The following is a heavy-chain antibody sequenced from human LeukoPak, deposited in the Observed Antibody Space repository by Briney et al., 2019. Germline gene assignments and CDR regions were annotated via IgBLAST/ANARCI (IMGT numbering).Heavy chain of an antibody. CDR2: ISYDGSNK. CDR3: AKVSGDYSIPFDY. CDR1: GFTFSSYG. D-gene: IGHD4-11*01. J-gene: IGHJ4*02. V-gene: IGHV3-30*18. Sequence: GRSLRLSCAAPGFTFSSYGMHWVRQAPGKGLEWVAVISYDGSNKYYADSVKGRFTISRDNSKNTLYLQMNSLRAEDTAVYYCAKVSGDYSIPFDYWGQGTLVTVSS.